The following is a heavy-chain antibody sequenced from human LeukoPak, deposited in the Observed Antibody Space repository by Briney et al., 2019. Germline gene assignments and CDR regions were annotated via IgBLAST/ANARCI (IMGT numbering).Heavy chain of an antibody. D-gene: IGHD2-2*01. CDR2: IYPGDSDT. Sequence: KNGESLKISCKGSGYSFTNYWIGWVRQMPGKGLEWMGIIYPGDSDTRYSPSFRGQVTISADKSISTAYLQWSSLKASDTAMYYCARHLGPDIVVVRDYYGMDVWGQGTTVTVSS. J-gene: IGHJ6*02. CDR1: GYSFTNYW. CDR3: ARHLGPDIVVVRDYYGMDV. V-gene: IGHV5-51*01.